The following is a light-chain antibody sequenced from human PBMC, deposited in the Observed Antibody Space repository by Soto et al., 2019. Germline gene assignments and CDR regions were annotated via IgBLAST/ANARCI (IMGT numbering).Light chain of an antibody. CDR1: QYVSTTY. Sequence: EVVLTQSPGTLSLSPGQTATLSCRASQYVSTTYLAWYQQKAGQAPRLLIYAASNRATGIPDRFTGSGSGTHFTLTIRRLLPEDSAVYYCQQYGSSVWTFGQGTKVEI. V-gene: IGKV3-20*01. J-gene: IGKJ1*01. CDR2: AAS. CDR3: QQYGSSVWT.